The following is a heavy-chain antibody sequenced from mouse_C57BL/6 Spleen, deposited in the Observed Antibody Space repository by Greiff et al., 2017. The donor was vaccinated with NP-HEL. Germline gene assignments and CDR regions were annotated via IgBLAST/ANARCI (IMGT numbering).Heavy chain of an antibody. CDR2: INPNNGGT. CDR3: ARIRLRHAMEY. J-gene: IGHJ4*01. V-gene: IGHV1-18*01. Sequence: VQLQQSGPELVKPGASVKITCKASGYTFTDYNMDWVKQSHGKSLEWIGDINPNNGGTIYNQKFKGKATLTVDKSSSTAYIELRSLTSEDTAVYYCARIRLRHAMEYWGQRTSVTVSS. D-gene: IGHD3-2*02. CDR1: GYTFTDYN.